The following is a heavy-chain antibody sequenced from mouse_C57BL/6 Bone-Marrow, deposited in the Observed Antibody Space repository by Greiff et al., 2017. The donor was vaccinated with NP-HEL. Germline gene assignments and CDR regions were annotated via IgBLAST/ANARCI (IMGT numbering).Heavy chain of an antibody. D-gene: IGHD4-1*01. Sequence: QVQLKESGPGLVAPSQSLSITCTVSGFSLTSYGVDWVRQSPGKGLEWLGVIWGVGSTNYNSALKSRLSISKDNPKSQVFLKMNSLQTDDTAMYYCATNWGAYWGQGTLVTVSA. V-gene: IGHV2-6*01. CDR3: ATNWGAY. CDR2: IWGVGST. CDR1: GFSLTSYG. J-gene: IGHJ3*01.